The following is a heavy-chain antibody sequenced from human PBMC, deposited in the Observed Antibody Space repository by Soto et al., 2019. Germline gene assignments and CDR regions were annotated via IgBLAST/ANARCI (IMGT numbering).Heavy chain of an antibody. CDR1: GGSISSSSYN. Sequence: QLQLQESGPGLVKPSETLSLTCTVSGGSISSSSYNWGWIRQPPGKGLEWIGSIYYSGSTYYNPSLKSRVTISVDTSKNQFSLKLSSVTAADTAVYYCATRFHSGYFDYWGQGTLVTVSS. CDR2: IYYSGST. D-gene: IGHD1-26*01. V-gene: IGHV4-39*01. CDR3: ATRFHSGYFDY. J-gene: IGHJ4*02.